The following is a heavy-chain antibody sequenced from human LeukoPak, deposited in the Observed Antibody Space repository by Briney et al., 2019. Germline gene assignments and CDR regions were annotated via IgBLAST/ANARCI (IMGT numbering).Heavy chain of an antibody. CDR3: ASGTYSSSLRGGDY. CDR2: ITSSSSTI. D-gene: IGHD6-13*01. V-gene: IGHV3-48*02. J-gene: IGHJ4*02. CDR1: GFTFSSYS. Sequence: PGGSLRLFCAASGFTFSSYSMNWVRQAPGQGLEWVSYITSSSSTIYYADSVKGRFTVSRDNAKNSLYLQMNSLRDEDTAVYYCASGTYSSSLRGGDYWGQGTLVTVSS.